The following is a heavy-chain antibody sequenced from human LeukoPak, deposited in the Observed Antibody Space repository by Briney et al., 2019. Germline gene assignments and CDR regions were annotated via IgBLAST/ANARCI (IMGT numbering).Heavy chain of an antibody. V-gene: IGHV3-9*01. CDR1: GFTFDDYA. CDR2: ISWNSGSI. Sequence: GGSLRLSCAASGFTFDDYAMHWVRQAPGKGLEWVSCISWNSGSIGYADSVKGRFTISRDNAKNSLYLQMNSLRAEDTALYYCAKWTGHYYDSSGYYFDYWGQGTLVTVSS. J-gene: IGHJ4*02. D-gene: IGHD3-22*01. CDR3: AKWTGHYYDSSGYYFDY.